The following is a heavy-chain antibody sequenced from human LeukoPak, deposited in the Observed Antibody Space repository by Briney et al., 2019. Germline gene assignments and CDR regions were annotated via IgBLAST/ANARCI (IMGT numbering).Heavy chain of an antibody. CDR3: TRVGYIDEGIDY. J-gene: IGHJ4*02. CDR2: IKQDGSKK. V-gene: IGHV3-7*04. Sequence: GGSLRLSCAASGFTFTNAWMTWVRQAPGKGLEWVADIKQDGSKKSYVDSVKGRFTISRDNAKNSLYLQMNSLRAEDTAIYYCTRVGYIDEGIDYWGQGTLVTVSS. CDR1: GFTFTNAW. D-gene: IGHD5-24*01.